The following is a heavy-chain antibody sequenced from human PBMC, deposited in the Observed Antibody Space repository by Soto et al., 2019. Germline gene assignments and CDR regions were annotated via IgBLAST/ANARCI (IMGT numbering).Heavy chain of an antibody. CDR2: VHISGHS. D-gene: IGHD1-1*01. CDR3: ARVRQGCSANNCYFDP. Sequence: SETLSLTCTLSGGSVRAPDWWNWVRQSPDKGLEWIAEVHISGHSNYNPSLRSRVSVSIDSSKNQFYLNLNSVTAADTAIYYCARVRQGCSANNCYFDPWGQGTQVTDSS. CDR1: GGSVRAPDW. J-gene: IGHJ5*01. V-gene: IGHV4-4*02.